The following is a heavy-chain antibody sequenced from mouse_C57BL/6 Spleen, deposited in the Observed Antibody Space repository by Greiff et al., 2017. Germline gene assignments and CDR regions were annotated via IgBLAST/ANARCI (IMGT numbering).Heavy chain of an antibody. J-gene: IGHJ2*01. CDR2: IDPENGDT. D-gene: IGHD2-3*01. CDR3: ASIYDGYSLGY. Sequence: VQLQQSGAELVRPGASVKLSCTASGFNITDDYMHWVKQRPEQGLEWIGWIDPENGDTYYASKFQGKATITADKSSNTAYLLLSSLTSEDSAVYYCASIYDGYSLGYWGQGTTLTVSS. V-gene: IGHV14-4*01. CDR1: GFNITDDY.